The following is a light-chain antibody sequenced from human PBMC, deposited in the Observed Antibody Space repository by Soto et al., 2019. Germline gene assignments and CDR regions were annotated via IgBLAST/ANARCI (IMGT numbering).Light chain of an antibody. CDR2: EVS. CDR3: SSNTSRTTLYV. CDR1: SSDVGSYNY. V-gene: IGLV2-14*01. Sequence: QSVLTQPASVSGSPGQSITISCTGTSSDVGSYNYVSWYQLHPGKAPKLMIYEVSNRPSGVSNRFSGSKSGDTASLTISGPQAEDEADYYCSSNTSRTTLYVFGTGTKVTVL. J-gene: IGLJ1*01.